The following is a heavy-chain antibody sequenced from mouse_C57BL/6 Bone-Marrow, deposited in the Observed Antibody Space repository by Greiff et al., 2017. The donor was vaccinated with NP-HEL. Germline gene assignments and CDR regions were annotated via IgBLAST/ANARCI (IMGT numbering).Heavy chain of an antibody. CDR1: GFSFNTYA. J-gene: IGHJ4*01. CDR2: IRSKSNNYAT. V-gene: IGHV10-1*01. Sequence: VQLKESGGGLVQPKGSLKLSCAASGFSFNTYAMNWVRQAPGKGLEWVARIRSKSNNYATYYADSVKDRFTISRDDSESMLYLQMNNLKTEDTAMYYCVRQCYGSSYAMDYWGQGTSVTVSS. CDR3: VRQCYGSSYAMDY. D-gene: IGHD1-1*01.